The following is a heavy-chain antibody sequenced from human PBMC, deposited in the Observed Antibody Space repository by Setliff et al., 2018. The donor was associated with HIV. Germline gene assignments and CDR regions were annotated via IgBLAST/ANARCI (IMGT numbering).Heavy chain of an antibody. D-gene: IGHD3-3*01. CDR1: DDSIDSHY. CDR3: ARGPSYYYTSGYPGGFDP. CDR2: IFSTGST. J-gene: IGHJ5*02. V-gene: IGHV4-4*07. Sequence: TLSLTCNVSDDSIDSHYWSWIRQPAGRGLEWIGRIFSTGSTDYNPSLKSRATMSVDTSKNQVSLTLTSVTAADTALYYCARGPSYYYTSGYPGGFDPWGRGTLVTVSS.